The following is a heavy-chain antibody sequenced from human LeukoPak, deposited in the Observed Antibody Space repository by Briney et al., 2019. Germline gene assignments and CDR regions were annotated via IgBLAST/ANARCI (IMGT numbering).Heavy chain of an antibody. CDR1: GFTFSSYA. J-gene: IGHJ4*02. D-gene: IGHD6-19*01. CDR3: AKEGGSGGWYGPYYFDY. CDR2: ISGSGGST. Sequence: PGGSLRLSCAASGFTFSSYAMSWVRQAPGKGLEWVSAISGSGGSTYYADSVKGRFTISRDNSKNTLYLQMNSLRAEDTAVYYCAKEGGSGGWYGPYYFDYWGQGTLVTVSS. V-gene: IGHV3-23*01.